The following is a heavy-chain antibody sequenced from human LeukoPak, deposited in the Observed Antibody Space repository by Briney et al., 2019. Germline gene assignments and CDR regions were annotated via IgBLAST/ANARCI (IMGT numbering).Heavy chain of an antibody. CDR2: IYYSGSV. V-gene: IGHV4-39*01. CDR1: GGSISSSSYY. J-gene: IGHJ5*02. Sequence: SEALSLTCTVSGGSISSSSYYWGWIRQPPGKGLEWIASIYYSGSVHYNPSLKSRVTMSVDTSKNQFSLNLRSVTAADTAVYYCARRMIGIRFDPWGQGTLVTVSS. CDR3: ARRMIGIRFDP. D-gene: IGHD3-22*01.